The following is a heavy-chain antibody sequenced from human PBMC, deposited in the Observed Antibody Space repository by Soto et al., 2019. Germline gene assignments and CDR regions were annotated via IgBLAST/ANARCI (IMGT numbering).Heavy chain of an antibody. V-gene: IGHV3-21*01. CDR2: ISSSSSYI. CDR3: ARDLVYLNSSSWYVGAFDI. J-gene: IGHJ3*02. CDR1: GFTFSSYS. D-gene: IGHD6-13*01. Sequence: EVQLVESGGGLVKPGGSLRLSCAASGFTFSSYSMNWVRQAPGKGLEWVSSISSSSSYIYYADSVKGRFTISRDNAKNSLYLQMNSVSAEDTAVYYCARDLVYLNSSSWYVGAFDIGVQGTMVTVSS.